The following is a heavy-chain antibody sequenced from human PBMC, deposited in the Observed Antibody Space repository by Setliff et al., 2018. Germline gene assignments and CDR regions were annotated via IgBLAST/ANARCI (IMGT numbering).Heavy chain of an antibody. V-gene: IGHV1-8*03. CDR3: ARALGYCSRTSCYADAFDI. J-gene: IGHJ3*02. D-gene: IGHD2-2*01. CDR2: MNPNSGNT. CDR1: GYTFTSYD. Sequence: ASVKVSCKASGYTFTSYDINWVRQATGQGLEWMGWMNPNSGNTGYAQKFQGRVTITRNTSISTAYMELSSLRSEDTAVYYCARALGYCSRTSCYADAFDIWGQGTMVTVSS.